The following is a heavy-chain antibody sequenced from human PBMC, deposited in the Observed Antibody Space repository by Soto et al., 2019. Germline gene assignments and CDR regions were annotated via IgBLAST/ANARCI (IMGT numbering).Heavy chain of an antibody. Sequence: DVQVVQSGGGLVQPGGSLKLSCAASGFAFNDSAMHWVRQASGKGLEWVARVRSKTNNYATAYPVSVRGRFTVSRDDSMGTTYLQMNSLKTEDTSMYYWTINFVWGQGVLVTVSS. CDR1: GFAFNDSA. V-gene: IGHV3-73*01. CDR3: TINFV. CDR2: VRSKTNNYAT. J-gene: IGHJ4*02.